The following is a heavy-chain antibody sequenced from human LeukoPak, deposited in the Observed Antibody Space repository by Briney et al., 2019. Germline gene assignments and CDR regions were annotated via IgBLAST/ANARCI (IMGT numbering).Heavy chain of an antibody. D-gene: IGHD5-18*01. J-gene: IGHJ4*02. CDR3: AIPIREYSYGYRDY. CDR1: GFTFSSYA. Sequence: GGSLRLSCAASGFTFSSYAMSWVRQAPGKGLEWVSGISGSGGSTYYADSVKGRFTISRDNSKNTLYVQMNSLRAEDTAVYYCAIPIREYSYGYRDYWGQGTLVTVPS. CDR2: ISGSGGST. V-gene: IGHV3-23*01.